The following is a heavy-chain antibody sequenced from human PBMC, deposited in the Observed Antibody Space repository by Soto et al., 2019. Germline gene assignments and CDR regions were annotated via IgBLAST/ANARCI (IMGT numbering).Heavy chain of an antibody. V-gene: IGHV3-23*01. Sequence: EVQRLESGGDLVQPGGSLRLSCAASGFTFSTYAMTWVRQAPGKGLEWVSSITRAGDDTWYPDSVKGRFAISRDNSKNTLYLQMNSLRAEDTAIYYCAKGSASGRPYYFDYWGQGTLVTVSS. CDR1: GFTFSTYA. J-gene: IGHJ4*02. CDR2: ITRAGDDT. D-gene: IGHD2-21*01. CDR3: AKGSASGRPYYFDY.